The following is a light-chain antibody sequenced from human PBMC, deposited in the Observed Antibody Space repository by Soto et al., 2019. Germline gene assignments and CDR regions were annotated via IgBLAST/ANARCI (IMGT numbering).Light chain of an antibody. CDR3: SSYTSSSTYV. CDR2: DVN. V-gene: IGLV2-14*01. Sequence: QSALTQPASVSGSSGQSIAISCTGTSSDVGYYNYVSWYQQHPGKAPNVMIYDVNNRPSGVPDRFSGSKSGNTASLTISGLQAEDEADYYCSSYTSSSTYVFGTGTKLTVL. CDR1: SSDVGYYNY. J-gene: IGLJ1*01.